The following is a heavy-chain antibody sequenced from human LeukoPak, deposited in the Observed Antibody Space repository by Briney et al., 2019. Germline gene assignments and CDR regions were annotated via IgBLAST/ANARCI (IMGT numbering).Heavy chain of an antibody. Sequence: ASVKVSCKASGYTFTNYYIHWVRQAPGHGLEWMGISNPSGDSTNYAQKFQGRVTMTRDTSTGTVYMDLSSLRVEDTAGYYCARGGYCNSPTCYPEDYFDYWGQGTLVTVSS. D-gene: IGHD2-2*01. CDR1: GYTFTNYY. CDR3: ARGGYCNSPTCYPEDYFDY. CDR2: SNPSGDST. J-gene: IGHJ4*02. V-gene: IGHV1-46*01.